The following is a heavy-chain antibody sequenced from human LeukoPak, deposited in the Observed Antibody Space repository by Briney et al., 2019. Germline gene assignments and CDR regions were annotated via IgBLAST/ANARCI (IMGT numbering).Heavy chain of an antibody. Sequence: GRSLRLSCAVSGFTFDDYAMHWVRQAPGKGLEWVSGISWNSGSIGYADSVKGRFTISRDNAKNSLHLQMNSLRAEDTALYYCAKGNVVVVAATAFDIWGQGTMVTVSS. CDR3: AKGNVVVVAATAFDI. J-gene: IGHJ3*02. D-gene: IGHD2-15*01. CDR1: GFTFDDYA. CDR2: ISWNSGSI. V-gene: IGHV3-9*01.